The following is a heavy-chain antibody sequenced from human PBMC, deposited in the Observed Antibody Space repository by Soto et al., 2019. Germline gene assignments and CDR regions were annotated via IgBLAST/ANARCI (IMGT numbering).Heavy chain of an antibody. CDR1: GYTFTNYD. D-gene: IGHD3-10*01. J-gene: IGHJ6*02. CDR2: ISTYTGNT. CDR3: ARGYYYGSGRPTPGGMDV. V-gene: IGHV1-18*01. Sequence: QVHLVQSGAEVKKPGASVKVSCKASGYTFTNYDINWVRQAPGQGLEWMGWISTYTGNTNYAQKLQGRVTMTTDTFTITXXMELRSLRSDDKAVYYCARGYYYGSGRPTPGGMDVWGQGTTVTVSS.